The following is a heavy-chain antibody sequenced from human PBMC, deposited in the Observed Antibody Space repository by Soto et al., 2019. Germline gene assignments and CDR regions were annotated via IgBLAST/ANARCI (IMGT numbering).Heavy chain of an antibody. CDR3: ARDGLLGYFDY. Sequence: QVQLVESGGGVVQPGRSLRLSCAASGFTFSSYAMHWVRQAPGKGLEWVAVISYDGSNKYYADSVQGRFTISRDNSKITLYLQMNSLRAEDSAVYYCARDGLLGYFDYWGQGTLVTVSS. D-gene: IGHD3-16*01. CDR2: ISYDGSNK. J-gene: IGHJ4*02. CDR1: GFTFSSYA. V-gene: IGHV3-30-3*01.